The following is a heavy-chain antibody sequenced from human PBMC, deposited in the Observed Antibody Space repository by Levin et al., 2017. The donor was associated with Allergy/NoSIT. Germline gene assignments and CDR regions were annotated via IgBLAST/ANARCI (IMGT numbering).Heavy chain of an antibody. CDR3: YGSRRSLGVDV. J-gene: IGHJ6*02. Sequence: GGSLRLSCAASGFRFSNAYMHWVRQAPGKGLEWVGHIMRESDGGTVEYAAPVNGRFTISRDDPTNTMYLQMSSLKTDDTAVYYCYGSRRSLGVDVWGQGTTVTVSS. V-gene: IGHV3-15*07. D-gene: IGHD3-10*01. CDR2: IMRESDGGTV. CDR1: GFRFSNAY.